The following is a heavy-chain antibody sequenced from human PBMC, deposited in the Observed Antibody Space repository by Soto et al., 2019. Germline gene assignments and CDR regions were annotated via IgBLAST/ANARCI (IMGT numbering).Heavy chain of an antibody. Sequence: QVQLVESGGGVVQPGKSLRLSCAASGFIFSHYAMHWVRQAPGKGLEWVALISYDAINEYYADSVKGRFTISRDNSKNTLYLQMNGLRAEDTAVYFCARDLTAIAGVHWGHGTLVIVSS. V-gene: IGHV3-30-3*01. D-gene: IGHD6-19*01. CDR2: ISYDAINE. CDR1: GFIFSHYA. J-gene: IGHJ1*01. CDR3: ARDLTAIAGVH.